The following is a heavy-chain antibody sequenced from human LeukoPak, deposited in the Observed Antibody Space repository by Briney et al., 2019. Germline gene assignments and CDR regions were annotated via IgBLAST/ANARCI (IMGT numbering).Heavy chain of an antibody. Sequence: GGSLRLSCAASGFTFSSYWMSWVRQAPGKGLEWEANIKQDGSEKYYVDSVKGRFTISRDNAKNSLYLQMNSLRAEDTAVYYCAREDGSGGIKYSGYDLAYYYFDYWGQGTLVTVSS. D-gene: IGHD5-12*01. CDR2: IKQDGSEK. CDR3: AREDGSGGIKYSGYDLAYYYFDY. J-gene: IGHJ4*02. CDR1: GFTFSSYW. V-gene: IGHV3-7*01.